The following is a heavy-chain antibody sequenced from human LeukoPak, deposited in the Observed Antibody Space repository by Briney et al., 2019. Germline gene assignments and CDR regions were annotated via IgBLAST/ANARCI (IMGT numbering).Heavy chain of an antibody. V-gene: IGHV1-8*01. D-gene: IGHD3-10*01. Sequence: ASVTVSCKASGYTFTSYDINWVRQATGQGLEWMGWMNPNSANTGYAQKFQGRVSMTRNTSINTAYMELSSLRSEDTAVYYCAMRNGSGSLYFDYWGQGTLVTVSS. CDR3: AMRNGSGSLYFDY. J-gene: IGHJ4*02. CDR2: MNPNSANT. CDR1: GYTFTSYD.